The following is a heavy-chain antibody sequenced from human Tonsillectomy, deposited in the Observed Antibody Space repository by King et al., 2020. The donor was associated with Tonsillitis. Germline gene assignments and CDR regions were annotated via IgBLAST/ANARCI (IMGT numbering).Heavy chain of an antibody. CDR3: ARDREMGFAEPKGCWFDP. CDR2: VSAYNANT. CDR1: GYPFPNYG. Sequence: HVQLVQSGPEVKKPGASVKVSCKASGYPFPNYGISWVRQAPGQGLEWLGWVSAYNANTKYAQKLQGRVTMTTDTSTSTAYMEVRSLRSDDTAVYYCARDREMGFAEPKGCWFDPWGQGTLVTVSS. V-gene: IGHV1-18*01. J-gene: IGHJ5*02. D-gene: IGHD3-10*01.